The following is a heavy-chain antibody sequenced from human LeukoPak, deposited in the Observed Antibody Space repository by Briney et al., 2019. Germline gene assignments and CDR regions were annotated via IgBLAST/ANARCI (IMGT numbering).Heavy chain of an antibody. CDR3: ARHPELYFFDY. Sequence: SETLSLTCTVSGGXISSYYCSWIRQPPGKGLEWIGYISYSGSTNYNPSLKSRVTISADTSKNQVSLTLSSVTAADTAVYYCARHPELYFFDYWGQGTLVTVSS. D-gene: IGHD3-10*01. J-gene: IGHJ4*02. CDR1: GGXISSYY. CDR2: ISYSGST. V-gene: IGHV4-59*08.